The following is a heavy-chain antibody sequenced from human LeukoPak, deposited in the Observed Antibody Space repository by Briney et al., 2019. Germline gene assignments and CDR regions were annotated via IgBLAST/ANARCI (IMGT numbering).Heavy chain of an antibody. CDR2: IWYDGSNK. J-gene: IGHJ5*02. V-gene: IGHV3-33*01. CDR3: ARDDREYSSGQNWFDP. D-gene: IGHD6-19*01. CDR1: GFTFSSYG. Sequence: GRSLRLSCAASGFTFSSYGMHWVRQAPGKGLEWVAVIWYDGSNKYYADSVKGRFTISRDNAKNSVYLQMNSLRAEDTAVYYCARDDREYSSGQNWFDPWGQGTLVTVSS.